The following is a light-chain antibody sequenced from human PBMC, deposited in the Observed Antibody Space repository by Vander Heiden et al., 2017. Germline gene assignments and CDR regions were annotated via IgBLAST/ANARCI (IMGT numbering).Light chain of an antibody. Sequence: QSVLTPPPSASGTPGQRVAISCSGSSSNIGSNAVNWYQHLPGTAPKLLIYGDNQRPSGVPDRFSGSKSGTSASLAISGLQSEDEADYYCAAWDDSLNGWVFGGGTKLTVL. J-gene: IGLJ3*02. V-gene: IGLV1-44*01. CDR1: SSNIGSNA. CDR2: GDN. CDR3: AAWDDSLNGWV.